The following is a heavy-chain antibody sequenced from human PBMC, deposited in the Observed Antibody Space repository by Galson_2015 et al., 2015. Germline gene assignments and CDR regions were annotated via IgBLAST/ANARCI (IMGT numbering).Heavy chain of an antibody. CDR1: GFRFDVYA. V-gene: IGHV3-9*01. D-gene: IGHD3-9*01. J-gene: IGHJ6*02. CDR3: ARDGNDIPAAYYHGMDV. Sequence: SLRLSCAASGFRFDVYAMHWVRQAPGKGLEWISSISWSSGSIGYADSVKGRFTISRDNAKNSLYLEMNSLRTEDTALYYCARDGNDIPAAYYHGMDVWGQGTTVTVSS. CDR2: ISWSSGSI.